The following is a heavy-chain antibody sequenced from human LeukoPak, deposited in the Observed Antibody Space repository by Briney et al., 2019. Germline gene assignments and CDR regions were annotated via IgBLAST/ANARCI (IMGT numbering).Heavy chain of an antibody. V-gene: IGHV3-48*02. CDR1: RFTFSSYT. Sequence: PGGSLRLSCAASRFTFSSYTMNWVRQAPGKGLEWVSYISVSGSIIYYTDSVKGRFTISRDNAKNSLYLQMNSLRDEDTAVYYCAAGIELEYWGQGTQVTVSS. CDR2: ISVSGSII. J-gene: IGHJ4*02. D-gene: IGHD6-13*01. CDR3: AAGIELEY.